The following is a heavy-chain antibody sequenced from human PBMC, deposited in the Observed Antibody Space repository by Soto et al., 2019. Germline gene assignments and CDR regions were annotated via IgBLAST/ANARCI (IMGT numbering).Heavy chain of an antibody. V-gene: IGHV1-69*13. CDR3: ARPLRELSSKTNYYYYGMDV. CDR1: GGTFSSYA. CDR2: IIPIFGTA. J-gene: IGHJ6*02. Sequence: RASVKVSCKASGGTFSSYAISWVRQAPGQGLEWMGGIIPIFGTANYAQKFQGRVTITADESTSTAYMELSSLRSEDTAVYYCARPLRELSSKTNYYYYGMDVWGQGTTVTVSS. D-gene: IGHD3-16*02.